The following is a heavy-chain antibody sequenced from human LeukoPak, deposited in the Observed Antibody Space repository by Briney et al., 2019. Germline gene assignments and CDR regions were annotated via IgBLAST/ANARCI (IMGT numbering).Heavy chain of an antibody. D-gene: IGHD3-22*01. V-gene: IGHV1-69*04. J-gene: IGHJ4*02. CDR1: GGTFSSYA. CDR3: ARDGYYYDSSGYNY. CDR2: IIPILGIA. Sequence: ASVKVSCKASGGTFSSYAIIWVRQAPGQGLEWMGRIIPILGIANYAQKFQGRVTITADKSTSTAYMELSSLRPEDTAVYYCARDGYYYDSSGYNYWGQGTLVTVSS.